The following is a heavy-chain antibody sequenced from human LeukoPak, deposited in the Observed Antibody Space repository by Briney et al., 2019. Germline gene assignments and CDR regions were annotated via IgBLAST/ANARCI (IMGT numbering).Heavy chain of an antibody. D-gene: IGHD1-26*01. CDR1: GGSISSSSYY. Sequence: PSETLSLTCTVSGGSISSSSYYWGWIRQPPGKGLEWIGSIHYSGSTNYNPSLKSRVTISVDTSKNQFSLKLSSVTAADTAVYYCARVLSKGGGSYSVTYYYMDVWGKGTTVTISS. CDR2: IHYSGST. V-gene: IGHV4-39*07. CDR3: ARVLSKGGGSYSVTYYYMDV. J-gene: IGHJ6*03.